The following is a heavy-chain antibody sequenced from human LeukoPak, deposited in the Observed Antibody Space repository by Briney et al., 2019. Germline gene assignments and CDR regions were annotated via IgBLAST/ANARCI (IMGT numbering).Heavy chain of an antibody. J-gene: IGHJ4*02. CDR3: ASTGYSSGWFDY. V-gene: IGHV1-46*01. CDR2: INPSGGST. Sequence: ASVKVSCKASGYTFTSYYMHWVRQAPGQGLEWMGIINPSGGSTSYAQKFQGRFTMTRDTSTSTVYMELSSLRSEDTAVYYCASTGYSSGWFDYWGQGTLVTVSS. D-gene: IGHD6-19*01. CDR1: GYTFTSYY.